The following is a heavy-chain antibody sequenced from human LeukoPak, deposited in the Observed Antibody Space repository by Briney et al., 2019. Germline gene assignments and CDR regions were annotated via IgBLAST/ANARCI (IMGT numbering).Heavy chain of an antibody. CDR1: GGSISSNTYY. V-gene: IGHV4-39*01. CDR2: IYYYGST. CDR3: ASRPLSFYGSGITGGWFDP. J-gene: IGHJ5*02. Sequence: SETLSLTCTVSGGSISSNTYYWGWIRQPPGKGLEWIGTIYYYGSTYYNPSLKSRVTISVDTPKNQFSLKLTSVTAADTAVYYCASRPLSFYGSGITGGWFDPWGQGTLVTVSS. D-gene: IGHD3-10*01.